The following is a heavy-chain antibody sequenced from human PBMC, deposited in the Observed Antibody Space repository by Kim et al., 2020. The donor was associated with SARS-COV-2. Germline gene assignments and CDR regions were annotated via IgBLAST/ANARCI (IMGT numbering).Heavy chain of an antibody. V-gene: IGHV3-43*01. J-gene: IGHJ6*02. Sequence: ADSVKGRFTISRDNSKNSLYLQMNSLRTEDTALYYCAKDIDHHYYYGMDVWGQGTTVTVSS. CDR3: AKDIDHHYYYGMDV.